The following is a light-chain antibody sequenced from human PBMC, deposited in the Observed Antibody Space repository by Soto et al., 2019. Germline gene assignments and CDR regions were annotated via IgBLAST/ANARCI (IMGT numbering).Light chain of an antibody. CDR2: VAS. Sequence: EIVLTQSPGTLSLSPGERATLSCRASQSVSSNFLAWYQQKSGQAPRLLIYVASSRATGIPGRFSGSGSGTDFTLTLSRLEPEDFAVYYCQQYASSPITFGQGTRLEIK. V-gene: IGKV3-20*01. CDR3: QQYASSPIT. CDR1: QSVSSNF. J-gene: IGKJ5*01.